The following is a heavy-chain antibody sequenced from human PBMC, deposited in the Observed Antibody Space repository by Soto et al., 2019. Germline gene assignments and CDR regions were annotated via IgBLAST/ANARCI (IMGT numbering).Heavy chain of an antibody. J-gene: IGHJ4*02. D-gene: IGHD3-22*01. V-gene: IGHV3-48*01. CDR1: GFTFSTYS. CDR2: ISSSSSTI. CDR3: ARPKYYYDSSGPPAY. Sequence: LRLSCAASGFTFSTYSMNWVRQGPGKGLEWVSYISSSSSTIFYTDSVKGRFTVSRDNAKNSLYLQMNSLRAEDTAVYYCARPKYYYDSSGPPAYWGQGTLVTVSS.